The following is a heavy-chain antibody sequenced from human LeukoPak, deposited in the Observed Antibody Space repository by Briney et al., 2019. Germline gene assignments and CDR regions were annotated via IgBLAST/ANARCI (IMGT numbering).Heavy chain of an antibody. CDR3: ARTAGDY. D-gene: IGHD5-18*01. J-gene: IGHJ4*02. CDR1: GFTFSSYS. CDR2: ISSSSRYI. Sequence: PGGYLRLSCAASGFTFSSYSMNWVRQAPGKGLEWVSSISSSSRYIYYADSVKGRFTIARDNAKNSLYLRMNSLTAEDTAVYYCARTAGDYWGQGTLVTVSS. V-gene: IGHV3-21*01.